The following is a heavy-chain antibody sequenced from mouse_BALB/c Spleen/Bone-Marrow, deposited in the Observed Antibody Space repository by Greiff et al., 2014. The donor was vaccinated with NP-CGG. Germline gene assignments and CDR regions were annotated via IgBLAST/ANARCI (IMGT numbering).Heavy chain of an antibody. J-gene: IGHJ2*01. CDR2: INPYNDDT. CDR3: ARSYGSPFDY. CDR1: GYTFTSYI. Sequence: EVKLMESGPELVKPGASVKMSCKASGYTFTSYIMHWVKQKPGQGLEWIGYINPYNDDTKYSEKFKGKATLTSDKSSSTAYMELSSLTSEDSAVYYCARSYGSPFDYWGQGTTLTVSS. D-gene: IGHD1-1*01. V-gene: IGHV1-14*01.